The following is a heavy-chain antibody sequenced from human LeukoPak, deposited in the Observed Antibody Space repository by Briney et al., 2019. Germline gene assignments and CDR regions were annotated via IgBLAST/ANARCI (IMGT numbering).Heavy chain of an antibody. V-gene: IGHV3-48*01. CDR1: GFTFSSYG. CDR3: ARRGDSPMIGDH. D-gene: IGHD3-10*02. Sequence: AGGSLRLSCAASGFTFSSYGMNWVRQAQGKGLEWLSYLSNTGNIHYAQSVKGRFTISRDNAKSSLYLQMDGLRAEDTAVYYCARRGDSPMIGDHWGQGILVTVAS. CDR2: LSNTGNI. J-gene: IGHJ4*02.